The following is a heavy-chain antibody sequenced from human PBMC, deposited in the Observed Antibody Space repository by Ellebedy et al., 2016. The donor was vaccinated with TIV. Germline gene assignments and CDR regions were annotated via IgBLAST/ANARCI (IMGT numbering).Heavy chain of an antibody. V-gene: IGHV3-53*01. CDR1: GFTVSNNY. CDR3: ASSPSQGY. Sequence: PGGSLRLSCAASGFTVSNNYMSWVRQAPGKGLEWVSVIYSGCTTFYAESVKGRFTISRDSSQKTLYLQMDSLRAEDTAVYYCASSPSQGYWGQGTLVTVSS. J-gene: IGHJ4*02. CDR2: IYSGCTT.